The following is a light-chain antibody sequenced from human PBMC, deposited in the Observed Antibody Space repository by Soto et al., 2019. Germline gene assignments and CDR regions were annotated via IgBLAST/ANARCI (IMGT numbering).Light chain of an antibody. V-gene: IGKV3-20*01. Sequence: EIVLTQSPGTLSLSPGERATLSCRASQSVSRHFLAWYQQKPGQAPRLLIYGASNRAAGIPDRFSGSGSGTDFTHTISRLEPEDFAVCYCQQYGSSPYTFGQGTKLEIK. J-gene: IGKJ2*01. CDR2: GAS. CDR3: QQYGSSPYT. CDR1: QSVSRHF.